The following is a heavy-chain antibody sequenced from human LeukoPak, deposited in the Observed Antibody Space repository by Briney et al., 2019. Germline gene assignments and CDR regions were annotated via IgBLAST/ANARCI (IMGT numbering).Heavy chain of an antibody. Sequence: PSETLSLTCTVSGGSISSSSYYWGWIRQPPGKGLEWIGTIYYSGSTYYNPSLKSRITISVDTSKNQFSLKMRSVTAADMAVYYCARPTSKLGSFDYWGQGTLVTVSS. J-gene: IGHJ4*02. CDR1: GGSISSSSYY. V-gene: IGHV4-39*01. CDR2: IYYSGST. CDR3: ARPTSKLGSFDY. D-gene: IGHD2/OR15-2a*01.